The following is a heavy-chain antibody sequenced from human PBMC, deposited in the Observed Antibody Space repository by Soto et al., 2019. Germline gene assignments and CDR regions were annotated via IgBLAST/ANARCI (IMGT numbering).Heavy chain of an antibody. CDR3: AKDRDSSGYPPRPFDY. J-gene: IGHJ4*02. D-gene: IGHD3-22*01. Sequence: GGSLRLSCAASGFTFSSYAMSWVRQAPGKGLEWVSAISGSGGSTYYADSVKGRFTISRDNSKNTLYLQINRLRAEDTAVYYCAKDRDSSGYPPRPFDYWGQGTLVTVSS. V-gene: IGHV3-23*01. CDR2: ISGSGGST. CDR1: GFTFSSYA.